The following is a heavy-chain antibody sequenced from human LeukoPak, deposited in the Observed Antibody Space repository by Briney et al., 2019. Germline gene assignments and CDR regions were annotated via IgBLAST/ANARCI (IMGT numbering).Heavy chain of an antibody. J-gene: IGHJ4*02. D-gene: IGHD4-23*01. CDR1: GFTFDDYA. Sequence: GGSLRLSCAASGFTFDDYAMHWVRQAPGKGLEWVSGISWNSGSIGYADSVKGRFTISRDNAKNSLYLQMNSLRAEDTALYYCAKDTSMDGFGGYFDYWGQGTLVTVPS. CDR2: ISWNSGSI. CDR3: AKDTSMDGFGGYFDY. V-gene: IGHV3-9*01.